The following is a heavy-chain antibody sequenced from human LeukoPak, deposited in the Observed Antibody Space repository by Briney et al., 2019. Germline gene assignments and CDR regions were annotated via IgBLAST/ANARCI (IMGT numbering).Heavy chain of an antibody. V-gene: IGHV4-59*08. CDR1: GGSISSYY. D-gene: IGHD3-3*01. J-gene: IGHJ3*02. CDR3: ARHRSYYDFWSGYVADDAFDI. CDR2: IYYSGST. Sequence: SETLSLTCTVSGGSISSYYWSWIRQPPGKGLEWIRYIYYSGSTNYNPSLKSRVTISVDTSKNQFSLKLSSVTAADTAVYYCARHRSYYDFWSGYVADDAFDIWGQGTMVTVSS.